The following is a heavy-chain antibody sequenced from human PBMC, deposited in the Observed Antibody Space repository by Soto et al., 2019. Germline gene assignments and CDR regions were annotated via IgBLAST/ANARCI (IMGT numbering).Heavy chain of an antibody. CDR2: IYYSGST. V-gene: IGHV4-59*01. Sequence: SETLSLTCTVSGGSISSYYWSWIRQPPGKGLEWIGYIYYSGSTNYNPSLKSRVTISVDTSKNQFSLKLSSVTAADTAVYYCAREGRYCRGGSCYMGRHFDYWGQGTLVTVSS. J-gene: IGHJ4*02. D-gene: IGHD2-15*01. CDR3: AREGRYCRGGSCYMGRHFDY. CDR1: GGSISSYY.